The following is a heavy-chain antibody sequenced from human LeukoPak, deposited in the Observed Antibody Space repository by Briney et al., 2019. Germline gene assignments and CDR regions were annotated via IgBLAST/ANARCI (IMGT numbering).Heavy chain of an antibody. CDR2: IDYDGTTT. Sequence: SGGSLRLSCAASGFTFSSFWMHWVRQAPGKGLVWVSRIDYDGTTTAYADSVQGRFTISRDNSKNTVYLQMNSLRAEDTAIYYCAKDGHCPGALCPTQIAVAGYNDNWGQGTLVTVSS. D-gene: IGHD6-19*01. V-gene: IGHV3-74*01. J-gene: IGHJ4*02. CDR3: AKDGHCPGALCPTQIAVAGYNDN. CDR1: GFTFSSFW.